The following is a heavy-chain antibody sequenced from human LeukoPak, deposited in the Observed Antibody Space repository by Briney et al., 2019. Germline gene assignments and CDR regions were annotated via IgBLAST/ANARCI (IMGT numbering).Heavy chain of an antibody. D-gene: IGHD1-26*01. CDR3: ARDVSGRYGVDY. V-gene: IGHV3-30-3*01. Sequence: PGGSLRLSCAASGFTFSSHGMHWVRQAPGKGLEWVAVISYDGSEKHYADSVKSRFTISRDNSKNTLSLQTNSLRTEDTALYYCARDVSGRYGVDYWGQGTLVTVSS. CDR2: ISYDGSEK. J-gene: IGHJ4*02. CDR1: GFTFSSHG.